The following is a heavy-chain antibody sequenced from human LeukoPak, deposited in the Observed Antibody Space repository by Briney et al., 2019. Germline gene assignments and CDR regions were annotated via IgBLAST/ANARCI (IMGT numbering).Heavy chain of an antibody. D-gene: IGHD3-22*01. Sequence: GGSLRLSCAASGFTFSSHGMHWVRQAPGKGLEWVAFIRYDGSNKYYADSVKGRFTISRDNSKNTLYLQMNSLRAEDTAVYYCAKADLYYYDSSGYDFDYWGQGTLVTVSS. CDR1: GFTFSSHG. CDR3: AKADLYYYDSSGYDFDY. V-gene: IGHV3-30*02. CDR2: IRYDGSNK. J-gene: IGHJ4*02.